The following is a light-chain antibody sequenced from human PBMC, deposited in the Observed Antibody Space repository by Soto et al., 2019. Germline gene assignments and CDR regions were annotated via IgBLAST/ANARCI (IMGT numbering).Light chain of an antibody. V-gene: IGKV1-9*01. Sequence: DIQLTQSPSFLSASVGDRVTITCRASQGISSYLAWYQQKPGKAPKLLIYAASTLQSGVPLRFSGSGSGTEFALTISSLQSEDYSTNFCQQVNSYPITFGQGPRLECK. J-gene: IGKJ5*01. CDR2: AAS. CDR1: QGISSY. CDR3: QQVNSYPIT.